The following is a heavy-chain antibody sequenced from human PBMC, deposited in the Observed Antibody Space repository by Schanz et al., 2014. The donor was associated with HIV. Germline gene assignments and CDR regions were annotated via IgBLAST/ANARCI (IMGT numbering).Heavy chain of an antibody. V-gene: IGHV3-33*01. CDR1: GFTFSSYG. D-gene: IGHD3-3*01. CDR3: ARDWRPNYDFWSGSIGVIGMDV. J-gene: IGHJ6*02. CDR2: IWYDGSNK. Sequence: QVQLVESGGGVVQPGRSLRLSCAASGFTFSSYGMHWVRQAPGKGLEWVAVIWYDGSNKYYADSVKGRFTISRDNSKNTRSLQMNSVRAEDTPVYYCARDWRPNYDFWSGSIGVIGMDVWGQGTTVTVSS.